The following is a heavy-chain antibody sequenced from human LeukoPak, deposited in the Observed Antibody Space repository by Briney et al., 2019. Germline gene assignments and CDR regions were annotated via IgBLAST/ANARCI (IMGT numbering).Heavy chain of an antibody. D-gene: IGHD3-10*01. J-gene: IGHJ5*02. Sequence: SETLSLTCTVSSGSISSYYWSWIRQPPGKGLEWIGDTYNNRGTNYNPSLKSRVTISTDTSKNQFSLRLSSVTAADTAIYYCARTKYSWGVNWFDPWGQGTLVTVSS. CDR2: TYNNRGT. CDR3: ARTKYSWGVNWFDP. V-gene: IGHV4-59*08. CDR1: SGSISSYY.